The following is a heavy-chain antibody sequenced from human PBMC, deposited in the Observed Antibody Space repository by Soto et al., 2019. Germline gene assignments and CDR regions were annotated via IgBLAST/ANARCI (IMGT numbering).Heavy chain of an antibody. CDR2: INPNSGGT. D-gene: IGHD2-15*01. CDR1: GYTFIGFY. Sequence: GASVKVSCKASGYTFIGFYVHWLRQAPGQGLEWMGWINPNSGGTDYAQQFQGRVTMTRDTSTTTVYMELSSLRSEDTAVYYCARDQGYCSGGSCYIGPNYFDYWGQGTLVTV. V-gene: IGHV1-2*02. J-gene: IGHJ4*02. CDR3: ARDQGYCSGGSCYIGPNYFDY.